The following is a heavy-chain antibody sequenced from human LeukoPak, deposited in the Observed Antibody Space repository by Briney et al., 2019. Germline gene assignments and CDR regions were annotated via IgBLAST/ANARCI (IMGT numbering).Heavy chain of an antibody. CDR2: ISYDGSNK. V-gene: IGHV3-30*18. CDR3: AKEDTD. J-gene: IGHJ4*02. Sequence: PVMSLRLSCAASGFTFSRDRMHLVPHAPGKGLEWVAVISYDGSNKYYVDSVQGQFTISRDNSKNRLYLEMSSLTAEATTVYYCAKEDTDWGQGTLVTVSS. CDR1: GFTFSRDR.